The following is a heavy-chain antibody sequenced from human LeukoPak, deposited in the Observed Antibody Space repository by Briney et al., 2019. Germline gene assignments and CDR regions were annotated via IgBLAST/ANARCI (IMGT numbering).Heavy chain of an antibody. J-gene: IGHJ4*02. CDR3: ARRAGGYSHLYDY. CDR2: IYSGETT. V-gene: IGHV3-53*01. D-gene: IGHD4-23*01. CDR1: GFNVSDNY. Sequence: GSLRLSCAVSGFNVSDNYMSWVRQAPGKGLEWVSLIYSGETTLYADSVKGRFTISRDISKNTLYLQMNSLGAEDTAMYYCARRAGGYSHLYDYWGQGILVTVSS.